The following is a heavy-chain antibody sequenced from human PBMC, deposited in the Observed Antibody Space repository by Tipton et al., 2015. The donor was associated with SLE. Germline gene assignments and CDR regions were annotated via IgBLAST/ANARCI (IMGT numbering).Heavy chain of an antibody. J-gene: IGHJ6*02. CDR2: INHSGRT. Sequence: LRLSCAVYGGPFSDYYWTWIRQPPGKGLEWIGEINHSGRTNYNPSLKSRVTISVDTSKNQFSLKLSSVTAADTAVYYCARESRYCSSASCLLGFGLDVWGQGTAVTVSS. CDR1: GGPFSDYY. V-gene: IGHV4-34*01. D-gene: IGHD2-2*01. CDR3: ARESRYCSSASCLLGFGLDV.